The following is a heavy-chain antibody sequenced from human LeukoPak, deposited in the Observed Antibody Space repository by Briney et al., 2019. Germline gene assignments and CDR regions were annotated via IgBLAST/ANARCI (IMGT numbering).Heavy chain of an antibody. CDR3: AKDTPDYYGSGSYWGWAFDI. Sequence: PGRSLRLSCAASGFTFDDYAMHWVRQAPGKGLEWVSGISWNSGSIAYADSVKGRFTISRDNAKNSLYLQMNSLRAEDTALYYCAKDTPDYYGSGSYWGWAFDIWGQGTMVTVSS. D-gene: IGHD3-10*01. CDR2: ISWNSGSI. CDR1: GFTFDDYA. J-gene: IGHJ3*02. V-gene: IGHV3-9*01.